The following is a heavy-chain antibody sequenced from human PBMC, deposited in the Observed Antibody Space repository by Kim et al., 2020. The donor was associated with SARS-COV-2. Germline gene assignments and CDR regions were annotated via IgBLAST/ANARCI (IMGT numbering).Heavy chain of an antibody. V-gene: IGHV1-69*04. CDR3: ERDVRGVRAFDI. J-gene: IGHJ3*02. D-gene: IGHD3-10*01. CDR1: GGTFSNMA. CDR2: IIPFLERE. Sequence: SVKVSCKTSGGTFSNMAISWVRQAPGQGLEWMGRIIPFLERENYAQMIQVRVTITAHKSTSTAHIDLSSLTSYDTAIYYCERDVRGVRAFDIIGQVIM.